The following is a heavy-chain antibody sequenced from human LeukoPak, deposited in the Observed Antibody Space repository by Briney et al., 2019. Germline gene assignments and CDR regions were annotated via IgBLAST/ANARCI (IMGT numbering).Heavy chain of an antibody. J-gene: IGHJ4*02. CDR2: IYPTGST. CDR1: GGSINSYY. Sequence: SETLSLTCTVAGGSINSYYWGWVRQPAGKWLEWIGRIYPTGSTNYSTSLKSRFTMSLDTSKNQFSMKLRSVTAADTAVYYCGRQGYTASYYFVDYWSQGTLVTVSS. D-gene: IGHD3-10*01. CDR3: GRQGYTASYYFVDY. V-gene: IGHV4-4*07.